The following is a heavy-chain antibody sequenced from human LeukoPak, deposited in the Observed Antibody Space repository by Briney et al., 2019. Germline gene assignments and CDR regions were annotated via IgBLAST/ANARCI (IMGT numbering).Heavy chain of an antibody. Sequence: YTSGSTNYNPSLKSRVTISLDTSKNQFSLKLSSVSAADAAVYYCARRTCSSTSCYSKYFDYWGQGILVTVSS. J-gene: IGHJ4*02. CDR2: YTSGST. V-gene: IGHV4-61*07. D-gene: IGHD2-2*01. CDR3: ARRTCSSTSCYSKYFDY.